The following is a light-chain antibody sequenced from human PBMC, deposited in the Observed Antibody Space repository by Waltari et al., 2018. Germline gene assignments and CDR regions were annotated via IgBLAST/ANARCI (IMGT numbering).Light chain of an antibody. V-gene: IGKV1-5*03. CDR1: QTTTRW. J-gene: IGKJ1*01. CDR3: QQYISYSLT. Sequence: DIQMTQSPSTVSASVGDRVTITCRASQTTTRWLSWYPQKPGKAPKLLIYRSSILESGVPSRFSGRGSGTEFTLTISSLQPDDFATYYCQQYISYSLTFGQGTKVEIK. CDR2: RSS.